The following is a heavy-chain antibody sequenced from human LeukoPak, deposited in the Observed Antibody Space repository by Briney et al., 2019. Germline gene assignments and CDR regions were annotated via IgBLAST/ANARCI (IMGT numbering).Heavy chain of an antibody. CDR3: ARRDYYGSGSAVDY. CDR1: GYTFTSYD. J-gene: IGHJ4*02. Sequence: ASVKVSCKASGYTFTSYDINWVRQATGQGLEWMGWMNPNSGNTGYAQKFQGRVTKTRNTSISTAYMELSSLRSEDTAVYYCARRDYYGSGSAVDYWGQGTLVTVSS. V-gene: IGHV1-8*01. D-gene: IGHD3-10*01. CDR2: MNPNSGNT.